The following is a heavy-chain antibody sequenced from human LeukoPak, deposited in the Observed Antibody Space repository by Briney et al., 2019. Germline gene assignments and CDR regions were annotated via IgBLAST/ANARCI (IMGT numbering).Heavy chain of an antibody. D-gene: IGHD6-13*01. CDR3: AKDWPSEWQQLPDCDASDI. J-gene: IGHJ3*02. V-gene: IGHV3-23*01. CDR1: GFTFSAHW. CDR2: INSGGST. Sequence: GGSLRLSCTVSGFTFSAHWMRWVRQAPGKGLEWVSAINSGGSTYYADSLKGRFTISRDNSKNTLYLQMNSLRADDTAVYYCAKDWPSEWQQLPDCDASDIWGQGTMVTVSS.